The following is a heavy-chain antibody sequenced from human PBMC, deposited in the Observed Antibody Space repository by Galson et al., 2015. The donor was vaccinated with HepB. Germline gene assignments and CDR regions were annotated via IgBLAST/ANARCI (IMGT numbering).Heavy chain of an antibody. J-gene: IGHJ4*02. Sequence: SLRLSCAASGFIFGDFAMSWVRHTPAKGLEWVSTIDRNDGSTSYADSVKGRFTISRDNAKKSLYLQMNILTSEDTALYYCARGVFTLLRGRRRGSYFHSWGQGTLVTVSS. CDR2: IDRNDGST. D-gene: IGHD3-10*01. CDR1: GFIFGDFA. V-gene: IGHV3-20*04. CDR3: ARGVFTLLRGRRRGSYFHS.